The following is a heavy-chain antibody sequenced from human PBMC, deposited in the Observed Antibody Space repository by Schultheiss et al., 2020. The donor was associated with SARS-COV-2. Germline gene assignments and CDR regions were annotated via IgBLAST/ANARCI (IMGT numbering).Heavy chain of an antibody. D-gene: IGHD3-22*01. CDR3: ARAPDYYYDSSGTGIDY. Sequence: TLSLTCAVYGGSFSGYYWSWIRQPPGKGLEWIGEINHSGSTNYNPSLKSRVTISVDTSKNQFSLKLSSVTAADTAVYYCARAPDYYYDSSGTGIDYWGQGTLVTVSS. CDR1: GGSFSGYY. V-gene: IGHV4-34*01. J-gene: IGHJ4*02. CDR2: INHSGST.